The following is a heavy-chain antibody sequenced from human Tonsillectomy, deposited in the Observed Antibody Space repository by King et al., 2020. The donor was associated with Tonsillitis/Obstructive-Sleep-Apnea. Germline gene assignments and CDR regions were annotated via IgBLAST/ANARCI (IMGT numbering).Heavy chain of an antibody. Sequence: VQLVESGGGLVQPGGSLKLSCAASGFTFSGSAMHWVRQASGKGLEWVGGSRSKANNYAPAFAASVKGRFTISRDDSKNRAYLQMNNLKTEDTAVYYCTRRSSSSISNWFDPWGQGTLVTVSS. J-gene: IGHJ5*02. CDR2: SRSKANNYAP. CDR1: GFTFSGSA. CDR3: TRRSSSSISNWFDP. D-gene: IGHD6-6*01. V-gene: IGHV3-73*02.